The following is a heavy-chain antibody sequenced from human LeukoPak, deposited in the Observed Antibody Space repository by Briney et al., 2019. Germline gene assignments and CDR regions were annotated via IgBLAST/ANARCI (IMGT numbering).Heavy chain of an antibody. CDR2: IYTSGST. V-gene: IGHV4-61*02. Sequence: SETLSLTCTVSGGSISSGSYYWSWIRQPAGKGLEWIGRIYTSGSTNYNPSLKSRVTISVDTSKNQFSLKLSSVTAADTAVYYCARGRREFRGVITIHFQHWGQGTLVTVSS. CDR3: ARGRREFRGVITIHFQH. CDR1: GGSISSGSYY. D-gene: IGHD3-10*01. J-gene: IGHJ1*01.